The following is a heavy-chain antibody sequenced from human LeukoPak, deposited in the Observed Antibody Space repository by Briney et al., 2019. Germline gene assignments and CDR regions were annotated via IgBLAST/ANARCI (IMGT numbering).Heavy chain of an antibody. D-gene: IGHD3-22*01. V-gene: IGHV1-2*02. Sequence: ASVKVSCKASGYTFTCYYMHWVRQAPGQGLEWMGWINPNSGGTNYAQKFQGRVTMTTDTSTSTAYMELRSLRSDDTAVYYCARDLRTMIVVELDYWGQGTLVTVSS. CDR1: GYTFTCYY. CDR2: INPNSGGT. CDR3: ARDLRTMIVVELDY. J-gene: IGHJ4*02.